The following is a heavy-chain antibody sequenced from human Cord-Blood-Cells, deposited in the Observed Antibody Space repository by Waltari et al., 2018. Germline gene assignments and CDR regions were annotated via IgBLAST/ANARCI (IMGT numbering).Heavy chain of an antibody. CDR3: ARGCLAAAGTYYYYGMDV. Sequence: QVQLQESGPGLVKPSGNLSLTCAVSGGSISSSNWWSWVRQPPGKGLEWIGEIYHSGSTNYNPSLKSRVTISVDKSKNQFSLKLSSVTAADTAVYYCARGCLAAAGTYYYYGMDVWGQGTTVTVSS. V-gene: IGHV4-4*02. D-gene: IGHD6-13*01. CDR1: GGSISSSNW. CDR2: IYHSGST. J-gene: IGHJ6*02.